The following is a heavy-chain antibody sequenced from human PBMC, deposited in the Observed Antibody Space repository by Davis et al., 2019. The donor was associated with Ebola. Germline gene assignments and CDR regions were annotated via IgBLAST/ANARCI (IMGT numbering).Heavy chain of an antibody. CDR2: NNHSGST. J-gene: IGHJ6*02. V-gene: IGHV4-34*01. CDR1: GGSFSGYY. D-gene: IGHD3-3*01. Sequence: SETLSLTCAVYGGSFSGYYWSWIRQPPGKGLEWIGENNHSGSTNYNPSLKSRVTISVDTSKNQFSLKLSSVTAADTAVYYCARSDFWSGYYYHYGMDVWGQGTTVTVSS. CDR3: ARSDFWSGYYYHYGMDV.